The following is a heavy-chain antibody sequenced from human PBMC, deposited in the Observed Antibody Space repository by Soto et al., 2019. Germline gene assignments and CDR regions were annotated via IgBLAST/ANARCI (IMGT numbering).Heavy chain of an antibody. CDR1: GYTLTELS. J-gene: IGHJ6*02. CDR3: ATGDHGGYCSSTSCGMDV. Sequence: VKVSCKVSGYTLTELSMHWVRQAPGKGLEWMGGFDPEDGETIYAQKFQGRVTMTEDTSTDTAYMELSSLRSEDTAVYYCATGDHGGYCSSTSCGMDVWGQGTTVTVSS. D-gene: IGHD2-2*01. V-gene: IGHV1-24*01. CDR2: FDPEDGET.